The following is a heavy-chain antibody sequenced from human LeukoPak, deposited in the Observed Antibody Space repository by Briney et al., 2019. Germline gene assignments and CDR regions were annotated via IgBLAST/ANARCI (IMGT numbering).Heavy chain of an antibody. Sequence: GGSLRLSCAASGFTFSSYSMNWVRQAPGKGLEWVSSISSSSSYIYYADSVKSRFTISRDNAKNSLYLQMNSLRAEDTAVYYCASLYSSSWYIDYWGQGTLVTVSS. D-gene: IGHD6-13*01. CDR1: GFTFSSYS. CDR3: ASLYSSSWYIDY. V-gene: IGHV3-21*01. CDR2: ISSSSSYI. J-gene: IGHJ4*02.